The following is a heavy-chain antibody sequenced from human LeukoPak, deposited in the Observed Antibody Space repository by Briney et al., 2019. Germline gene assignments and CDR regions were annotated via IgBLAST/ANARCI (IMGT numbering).Heavy chain of an antibody. CDR3: ARDLDYGGYSNFDY. J-gene: IGHJ4*02. Sequence: GRSLRLSCAASGFTFSSYGMHWVRQAPGKGLEWVAVISYDGSNKYYADSVKGRFTISRDNSKNTLYLQMNSLRAEDTAIYYCARDLDYGGYSNFDYWGQGTLVTVSS. CDR2: ISYDGSNK. CDR1: GFTFSSYG. D-gene: IGHD4-23*01. V-gene: IGHV3-30*03.